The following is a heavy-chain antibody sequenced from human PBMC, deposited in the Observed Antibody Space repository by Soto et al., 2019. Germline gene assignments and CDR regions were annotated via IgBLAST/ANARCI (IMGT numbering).Heavy chain of an antibody. V-gene: IGHV1-58*01. Sequence: ASVKVSCKASGFTFTSSAVQWVRQARGQRLEWIGWIVVGSGNTNYAQKFQERVTITRDMSTSTAYMELSSLRSEDTAVYYCAAEFDADYGMDVWGQGTTVTVSS. CDR2: IVVGSGNT. CDR1: GFTFTSSA. J-gene: IGHJ6*02. D-gene: IGHD3-16*01. CDR3: AAEFDADYGMDV.